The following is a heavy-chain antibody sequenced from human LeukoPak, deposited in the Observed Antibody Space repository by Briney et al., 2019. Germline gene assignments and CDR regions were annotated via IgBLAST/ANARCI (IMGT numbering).Heavy chain of an antibody. CDR3: ARGGFGELFSSDY. D-gene: IGHD3-10*01. J-gene: IGHJ4*02. Sequence: PGVSLRLSCAASGFTFSSYSMNWVRQDPGKGLVWVSYISSSSSTIHDADSVKGGFTISRDNAKNTLYLQMNSLRAEDTAVYYCARGGFGELFSSDYWGQGTLVTVSS. V-gene: IGHV3-48*01. CDR1: GFTFSSYS. CDR2: ISSSSSTI.